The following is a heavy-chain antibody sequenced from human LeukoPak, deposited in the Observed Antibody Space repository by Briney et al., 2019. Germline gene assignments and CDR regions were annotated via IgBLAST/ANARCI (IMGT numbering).Heavy chain of an antibody. CDR3: ARTGIAAAGIDY. Sequence: PGGSLRLSCAASGFTFSSYSMNWVRQAPGEGLEWVSSISSSSSYIYYADSVKGRFTISRDNAKNSLYLQMNSLRAEDTAVYYCARTGIAAAGIDYWGQGTLVTVSS. CDR1: GFTFSSYS. D-gene: IGHD6-13*01. J-gene: IGHJ4*02. V-gene: IGHV3-21*01. CDR2: ISSSSSYI.